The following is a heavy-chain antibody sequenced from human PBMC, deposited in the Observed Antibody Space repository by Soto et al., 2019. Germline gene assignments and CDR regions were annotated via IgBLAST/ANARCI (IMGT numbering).Heavy chain of an antibody. Sequence: ESGGGLVQPGGSLRLSCAASGFTFSTCWMNWVRQAPGKGLEWVADIKQDGTETYYVDSVKGRFTISRDNAKNSLYLQMNSLRAEDTAVYYCARGDYFDRRFDSWGQGTLVTVSS. J-gene: IGHJ4*02. CDR2: IKQDGTET. D-gene: IGHD3-22*01. CDR3: ARGDYFDRRFDS. V-gene: IGHV3-7*05. CDR1: GFTFSTCW.